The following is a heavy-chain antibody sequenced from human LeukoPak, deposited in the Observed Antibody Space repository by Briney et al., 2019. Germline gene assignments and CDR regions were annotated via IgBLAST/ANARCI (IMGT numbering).Heavy chain of an antibody. CDR2: ISSSGSTI. J-gene: IGHJ6*03. CDR3: AKYGYSAFYMDV. V-gene: IGHV3-48*03. Sequence: PGGSLRLSCAASGFTFSSYEMNWVRQAPGKGLEWVSYISSSGSTIYYADSVKGRFTISRDNAKNSLYLQMNSLRVEDTAVYYCAKYGYSAFYMDVWGKGTTVTISS. D-gene: IGHD2-15*01. CDR1: GFTFSSYE.